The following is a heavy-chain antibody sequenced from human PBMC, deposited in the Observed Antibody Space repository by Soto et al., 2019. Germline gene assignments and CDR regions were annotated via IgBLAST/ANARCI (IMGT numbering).Heavy chain of an antibody. J-gene: IGHJ6*02. Sequence: TSETLSLTCAVYGGSFSCYYWSWIRQAPGKGLEWIGEINHSGSTNYIPCIKSRVTISVDTSKNQFSLKLSSVTAADTAVYYCARGELRVLGQGLEKNYYYYSGMDDWGQGTTGTVS. CDR2: INHSGST. D-gene: IGHD6-19*01. CDR3: ARGELRVLGQGLEKNYYYYSGMDD. V-gene: IGHV4-34*01. CDR1: GGSFSCYY.